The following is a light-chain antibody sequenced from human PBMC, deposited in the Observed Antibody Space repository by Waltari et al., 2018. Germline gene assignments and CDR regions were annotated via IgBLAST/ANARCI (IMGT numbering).Light chain of an antibody. CDR1: SSDVGRYNF. Sequence: QSALTQPASVSGSPGPSSPISCTGTSSDVGRYNFVSWYQQHPGKAPKLIIYDVNKWPSGISNRFSGSKSGNTASLTISGLQAEDEADYYCSSFTSSNTVVFGGGTKLTVL. J-gene: IGLJ2*01. CDR2: DVN. CDR3: SSFTSSNTVV. V-gene: IGLV2-14*03.